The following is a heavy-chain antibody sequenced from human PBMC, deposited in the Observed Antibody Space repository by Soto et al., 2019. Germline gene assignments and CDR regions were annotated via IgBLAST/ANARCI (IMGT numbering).Heavy chain of an antibody. J-gene: IGHJ5*02. D-gene: IGHD2-2*01. CDR2: INHSGST. CDR3: ARGVVVVPAAIRSINWFDP. CDR1: GGSFSGYY. Sequence: SETLSVTCAVYGGSFSGYYWSWIRQPPGKGLEWIGEINHSGSTNYNPSLKSRVTISVDTSKNQFSLKLSSVTAADTAVYYCARGVVVVPAAIRSINWFDPWGQGTLVTVSS. V-gene: IGHV4-34*01.